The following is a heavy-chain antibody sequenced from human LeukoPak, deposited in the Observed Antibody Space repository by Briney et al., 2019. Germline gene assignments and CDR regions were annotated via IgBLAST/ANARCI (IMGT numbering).Heavy chain of an antibody. CDR1: GGSISNSSYY. D-gene: IGHD6-19*01. CDR2: IYYSGST. J-gene: IGHJ4*02. Sequence: PSETLSLTCTVSGGSISNSSYYWGWIRQPPGKGLEWIGSIYYSGSTYYNPSLKSRATISVDTSKNQFSLKLSSVTAADTAVYYCARDTTGDRYSSGWYGGAGDYWGQGTLVTVSS. V-gene: IGHV4-39*07. CDR3: ARDTTGDRYSSGWYGGAGDY.